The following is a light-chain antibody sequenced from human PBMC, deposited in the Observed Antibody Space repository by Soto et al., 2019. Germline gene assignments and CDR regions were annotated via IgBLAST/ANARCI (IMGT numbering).Light chain of an antibody. CDR1: QSISSY. V-gene: IGKV1-39*01. J-gene: IGKJ1*01. Sequence: IQMTQSPSSLSASVGYRVTITCRSSQSISSYLNWYQQKPGKAPKLLIYAASSLQSGLPSRFSGSGSGKDLTLTISSLQPEDFATNYCQQSYSTTRTFSQGTKVDI. CDR2: AAS. CDR3: QQSYSTTRT.